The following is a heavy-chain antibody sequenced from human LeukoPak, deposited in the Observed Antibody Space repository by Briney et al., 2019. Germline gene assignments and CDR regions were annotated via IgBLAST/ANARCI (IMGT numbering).Heavy chain of an antibody. J-gene: IGHJ4*02. Sequence: SRSLSLTRAISVGSLSRNSAAGHWIRQSTSSGLEWLGWTYYRSKWYNDYAVAVKSRITINPDTSKNQYSLQLNSGTPEDTAVYYCARYYSSGWYHFFHYWGQGTLVTVSS. CDR2: TYYRSKWYN. CDR1: VGSLSRNSAA. D-gene: IGHD6-19*01. V-gene: IGHV6-1*01. CDR3: ARYYSSGWYHFFHY.